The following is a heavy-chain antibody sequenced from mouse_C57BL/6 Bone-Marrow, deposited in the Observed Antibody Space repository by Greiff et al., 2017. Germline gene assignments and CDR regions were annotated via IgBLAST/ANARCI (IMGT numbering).Heavy chain of an antibody. J-gene: IGHJ2*01. CDR2: ISNLAYSS. D-gene: IGHD6-2*01. CDR1: GFTFSDYG. Sequence: EVHLVESGGGLVQPGGSLKLSCAASGFTFSDYGMAWVRQAPRKGPEWVAFISNLAYSSYYADTVTGRFTISRENAKNTLYREMSSRRSEDTAMYYCARMGGFGLPFDYWGQGTTLTVSS. V-gene: IGHV5-15*04. CDR3: ARMGGFGLPFDY.